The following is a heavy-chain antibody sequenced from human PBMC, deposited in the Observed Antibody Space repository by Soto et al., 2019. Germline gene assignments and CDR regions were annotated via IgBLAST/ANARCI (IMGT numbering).Heavy chain of an antibody. V-gene: IGHV4-31*02. CDR1: YGNSSSGGYY. CDR2: IYYSGST. J-gene: IGHJ5*02. D-gene: IGHD3-3*01. CDR3: ARERLGFLEWSQKGDWFDP. Sequence: VAYGNSSSGGYYCSLNRKNPGKGLEWIGYIYYSGSTYYNPSLKSRVTISVDTSKNQFSLKLSSVTAADTAVYYCARERLGFLEWSQKGDWFDPWGKGTLDTVSS.